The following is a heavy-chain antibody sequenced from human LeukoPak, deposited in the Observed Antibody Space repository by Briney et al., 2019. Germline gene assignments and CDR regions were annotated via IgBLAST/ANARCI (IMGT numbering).Heavy chain of an antibody. CDR3: AKGGSSSCYGAGWFDP. V-gene: IGHV3-23*01. CDR1: GFTFSSYA. J-gene: IGHJ5*02. D-gene: IGHD2-2*01. Sequence: GGSLRLSCAASGFTFSSYAMSWVRQAPGKGLEWVSGISGSGNSTDYADSVKGRFTISRDNSKNTLYLQMNSLRADDTAVYYCAKGGSSSCYGAGWFDPWGQGTLVTVSS. CDR2: ISGSGNST.